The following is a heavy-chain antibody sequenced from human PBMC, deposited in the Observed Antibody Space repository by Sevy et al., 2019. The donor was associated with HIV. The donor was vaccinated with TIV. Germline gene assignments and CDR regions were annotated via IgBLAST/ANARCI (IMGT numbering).Heavy chain of an antibody. J-gene: IGHJ1*01. D-gene: IGHD3-22*01. CDR3: ARQKNYDSSGYYYGVRGYFQH. Sequence: GGSLRLSCAASGFTFSSYEMNWVRQAPGKGLEWVSYISSSGSTIYYADSVKGRFTISRDNAKNSLCLQMNSLRAEDTAVYYCARQKNYDSSGYYYGVRGYFQHWGQGTLVTVSS. CDR1: GFTFSSYE. CDR2: ISSSGSTI. V-gene: IGHV3-48*03.